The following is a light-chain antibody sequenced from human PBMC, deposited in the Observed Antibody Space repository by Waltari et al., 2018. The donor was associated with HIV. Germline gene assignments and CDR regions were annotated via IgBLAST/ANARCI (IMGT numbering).Light chain of an antibody. J-gene: IGLJ3*02. CDR2: DVT. CDR3: CSYAGTYTWV. CDR1: SIDVRGYSY. V-gene: IGLV2-11*01. Sequence: SALTQPRSVSGSPGQSVAISCTGTSIDVRGYSYVSWYQLHPGKAPKLMIYDVTKRPSGVPARFSGSKSGNTASLTISGLQADDEAEYYCCSYAGTYTWVFGGGTKLTVL.